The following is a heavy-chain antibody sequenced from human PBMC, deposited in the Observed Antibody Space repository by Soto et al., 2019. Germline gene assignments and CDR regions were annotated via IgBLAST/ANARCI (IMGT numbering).Heavy chain of an antibody. D-gene: IGHD3-22*01. J-gene: IGHJ4*02. Sequence: SVKVSCKASGGTFSSYAISWVRRAPGQGREWMGGIIPIFGTANYAQKFQGRVTITADKSTSTAYMELSSLRSEDTAVYYCARVGDSSGYLDYWGQGXLVTVYS. CDR1: GGTFSSYA. CDR2: IIPIFGTA. CDR3: ARVGDSSGYLDY. V-gene: IGHV1-69*06.